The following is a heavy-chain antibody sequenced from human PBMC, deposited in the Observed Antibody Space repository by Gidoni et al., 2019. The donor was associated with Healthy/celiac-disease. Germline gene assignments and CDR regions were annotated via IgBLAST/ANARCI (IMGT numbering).Heavy chain of an antibody. CDR1: GFTLSSYA. CDR2: ISSSGSTI. D-gene: IGHD5-18*01. J-gene: IGHJ6*02. V-gene: IGHV3-48*03. CDR3: ARDRRGYSYGSYYYYGMDV. Sequence: EVQLVESGGCLVQPGGSLRLSCAASGFTLSSYAMNWVRQAPGKGLECVSYISSSGSTIYYADSVKGRFTISRDNAKNSLYLQINSLRAEDTAVYYCARDRRGYSYGSYYYYGMDVWGQGTTVTVSS.